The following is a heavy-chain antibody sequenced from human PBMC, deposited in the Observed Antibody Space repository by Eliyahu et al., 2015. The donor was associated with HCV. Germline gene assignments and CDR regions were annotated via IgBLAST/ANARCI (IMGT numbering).Heavy chain of an antibody. J-gene: IGHJ4*02. Sequence: EVQLVQSGAEVKKPGESLKISCKGSGDSFTNHWIAWVRQKPGQGLEWMGIIYPSDSDTRFGPSFQGQVTISADKSISTAYLQWSSLKASDTAMYYCARSNSGSYHKDLDYWGQGTLVTVS. D-gene: IGHD3-10*01. CDR2: IYPSDSDT. V-gene: IGHV5-51*01. CDR3: ARSNSGSYHKDLDY. CDR1: GDSFTNHW.